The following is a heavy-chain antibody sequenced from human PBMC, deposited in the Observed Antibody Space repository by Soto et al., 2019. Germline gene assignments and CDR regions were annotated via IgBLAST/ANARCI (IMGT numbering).Heavy chain of an antibody. D-gene: IGHD3-22*01. J-gene: IGHJ5*02. CDR1: GFRFSEHA. Sequence: GGSLRLSCNCSGFRFSEHAMTWVRQAPGKGLEWVGFIRNTPYGGTTDYAASVRGRFTILRDDSASIAYLQMNSLKTEDSSLYYCSPGSVGYYGPWGPGTLVPVSS. CDR2: IRNTPYGGTT. CDR3: SPGSVGYYGP. V-gene: IGHV3-49*04.